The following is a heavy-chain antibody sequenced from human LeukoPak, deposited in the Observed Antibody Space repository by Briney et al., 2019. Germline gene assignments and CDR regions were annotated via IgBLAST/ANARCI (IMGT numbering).Heavy chain of an antibody. V-gene: IGHV4-39*01. J-gene: IGHJ5*02. Sequence: SETLSLTCTVSGGSISSGTYYWGWIRQPPGKGLEWIGSIYYSGSTYYNPSLKGLITISVDTSENQFSLKLTSVTAADTAVYYCARHVGDIGSFYSYWFDPWGQGTLVTVSS. CDR2: IYYSGST. CDR3: ARHVGDIGSFYSYWFDP. D-gene: IGHD3-16*01. CDR1: GGSISSGTYY.